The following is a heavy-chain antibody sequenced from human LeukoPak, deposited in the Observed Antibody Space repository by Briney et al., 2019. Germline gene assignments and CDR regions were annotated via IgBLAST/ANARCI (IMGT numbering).Heavy chain of an antibody. Sequence: GGSLRLSCAASGFTFSSYSMNWVRQAPGKGLEWVPSISSSSTYIYYADSVRGRFTISRDNAKNSLYLQMNSLRAEDTAVYYCARDGYHPNYDSSVNAFDIWGQGTMVTVSS. CDR2: ISSSSTYI. V-gene: IGHV3-21*01. J-gene: IGHJ3*02. CDR3: ARDGYHPNYDSSVNAFDI. D-gene: IGHD3-22*01. CDR1: GFTFSSYS.